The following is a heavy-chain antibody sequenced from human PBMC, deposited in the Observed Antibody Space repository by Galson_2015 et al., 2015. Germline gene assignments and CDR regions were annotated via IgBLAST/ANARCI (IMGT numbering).Heavy chain of an antibody. Sequence: SLRLSCAASGFTFSNAWMSWVRQAPGKGLEWVGRIKSKTDGGTTDYAAPVKGRFTISRDDSKNTLYLQMNSLKTEDTAVYYCTTALKYDFWSGYYTGRFYGYWGQGTLVTVSS. D-gene: IGHD3-3*01. CDR2: IKSKTDGGTT. CDR1: GFTFSNAW. J-gene: IGHJ4*02. CDR3: TTALKYDFWSGYYTGRFYGY. V-gene: IGHV3-15*01.